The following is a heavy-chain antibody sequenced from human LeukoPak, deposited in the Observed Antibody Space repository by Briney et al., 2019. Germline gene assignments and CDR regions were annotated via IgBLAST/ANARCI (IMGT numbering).Heavy chain of an antibody. CDR3: ARSAVGTSCCTAVDY. D-gene: IGHD1-26*01. J-gene: IGHJ4*02. V-gene: IGHV3-23*01. CDR1: GFTFSTYA. CDR2: ISTSGDRT. Sequence: PGGSLRLSCAAPGFTFSTYAMTWVRQAPGKGLEWVSGISTSGDRTYYADSVKGRFTISRDNSKNTLYLQMSSLRAEDTAEYYCARSAVGTSCCTAVDYWGQGTLVTVSS.